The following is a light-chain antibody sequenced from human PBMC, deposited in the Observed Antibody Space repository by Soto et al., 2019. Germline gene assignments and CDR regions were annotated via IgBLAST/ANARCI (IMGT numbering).Light chain of an antibody. Sequence: EIVFTQCPDTLSLSPGERATLSCRASQSVNRYLAWYQQKPGQAPRLXISDXSNRANGIPARLSGSGSGTDFTLTISSLDPEDFAVYYCQQRRNGTPTFGQGTRLEIK. CDR3: QQRRNGTPT. V-gene: IGKV3-11*01. J-gene: IGKJ5*01. CDR2: DXS. CDR1: QSVNRY.